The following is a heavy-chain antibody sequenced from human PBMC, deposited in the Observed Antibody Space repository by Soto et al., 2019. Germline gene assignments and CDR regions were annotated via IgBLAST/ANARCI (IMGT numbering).Heavy chain of an antibody. CDR3: ASSAGHPGDFFYYNGMDV. CDR1: GASIRNYY. V-gene: IGHV4-4*08. Sequence: QMQLLESGPGLVKPSETLSLTCSVSGASIRNYYWHWVRQLPGKGLEWIGYVYTPDYTRYNSSLTSRVTISVDTSKSQFSLRLNSGTAADTAVYYCASSAGHPGDFFYYNGMDVWGQGTTVTVSS. CDR2: VYTPDYT. D-gene: IGHD3-10*01. J-gene: IGHJ6*02.